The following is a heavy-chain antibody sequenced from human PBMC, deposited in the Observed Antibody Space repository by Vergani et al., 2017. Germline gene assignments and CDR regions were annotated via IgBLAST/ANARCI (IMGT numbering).Heavy chain of an antibody. D-gene: IGHD2-2*01. V-gene: IGHV3-30-3*01. CDR2: ISYDGSNK. J-gene: IGHJ3*02. Sequence: QVNLVGSGGGVVQPGRSLRLSCATYGFIFQNYTMHWVRQAPGKGLEWVALISYDGSNKYYADSVKGRFTISRDNSKNTLYLQMNSLRAEDTAVYYCASNSDCSSTSCYRSDAFDIWGQGTMVTVSS. CDR1: GFIFQNYT. CDR3: ASNSDCSSTSCYRSDAFDI.